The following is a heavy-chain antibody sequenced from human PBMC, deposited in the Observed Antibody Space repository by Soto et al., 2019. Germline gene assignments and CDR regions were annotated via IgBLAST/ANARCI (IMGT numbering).Heavy chain of an antibody. Sequence: QVQLVESGGGVVQPGRSLRLSCAASGFTFSSYAMHWVRQAPGKGLEWVAVISYDGSSKYDADSVKGRFTISRDNAKNKXXLQMNSLRAEDTAVYYCARGRLRARPVHYYYGMDVWGQGTTVTVSS. J-gene: IGHJ6*02. V-gene: IGHV3-30-3*01. CDR1: GFTFSSYA. CDR2: ISYDGSSK. CDR3: ARGRLRARPVHYYYGMDV. D-gene: IGHD6-6*01.